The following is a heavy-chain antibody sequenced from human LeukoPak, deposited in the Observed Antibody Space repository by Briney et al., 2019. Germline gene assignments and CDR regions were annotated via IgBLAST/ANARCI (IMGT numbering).Heavy chain of an antibody. CDR2: INPNDGDT. D-gene: IGHD2-2*01. CDR1: GYTFTDYY. J-gene: IGHJ4*02. CDR3: ARVNFLDCSSSTWLFDY. V-gene: IGHV1-2*02. Sequence: ASVKVSCKASGYTFTDYYMHWVRQAPGQGFEWMGWINPNDGDTNYAQKFQGRVTMTRDTSISTAHMEVSRLRSDDTAVYYCARVNFLDCSSSTWLFDYWGQGTLVTVSS.